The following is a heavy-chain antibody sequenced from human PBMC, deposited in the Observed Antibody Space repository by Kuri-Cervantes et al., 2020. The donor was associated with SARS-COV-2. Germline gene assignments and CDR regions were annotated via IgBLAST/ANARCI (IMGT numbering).Heavy chain of an antibody. D-gene: IGHD6-13*01. Sequence: GESLKISCAALGFTVSSNEMRWVRQAPGKGLEWVSSISGGSTYYADSRKGRFTISRDNSKNTLHLQMNSLRAEDTAVYYCARPGAGYRRNPPDYWGQGTLVTVSS. V-gene: IGHV3-38-3*01. CDR1: GFTVSSNE. CDR2: ISGGST. CDR3: ARPGAGYRRNPPDY. J-gene: IGHJ4*02.